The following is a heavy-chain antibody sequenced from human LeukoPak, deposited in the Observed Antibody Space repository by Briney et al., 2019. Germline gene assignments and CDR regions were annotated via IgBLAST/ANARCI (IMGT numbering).Heavy chain of an antibody. CDR2: INPNNGGT. CDR3: ARRGILVPAAIAY. CDR1: GYTFTAYY. J-gene: IGHJ4*02. Sequence: ASVKVSCKASGYTFTAYYMHWVSQAPGQGLEWMGWINPNNGGTNYAQKFQGRVTMTTDTSTAYMELSSLRSDDTAVYYCARRGILVPAAIAYWGQGTLVTVSS. D-gene: IGHD2-2*01. V-gene: IGHV1-2*02.